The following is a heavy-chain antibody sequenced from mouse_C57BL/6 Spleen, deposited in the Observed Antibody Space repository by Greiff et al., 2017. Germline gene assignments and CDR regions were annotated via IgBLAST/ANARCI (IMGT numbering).Heavy chain of an antibody. Sequence: EVQLVESGAGLVKPGGSLKLSCAASGFTFSSYAMSWVRQTPEKRLEWVAYISSGGDYIYYADTVKGRFTISRDNARNTLYLQMSSLKSEDTAMYYCTRAPNYYGSSLWYFDVWGTGTTVTVSS. J-gene: IGHJ1*03. D-gene: IGHD1-1*01. CDR1: GFTFSSYA. CDR3: TRAPNYYGSSLWYFDV. V-gene: IGHV5-9-1*02. CDR2: ISSGGDYI.